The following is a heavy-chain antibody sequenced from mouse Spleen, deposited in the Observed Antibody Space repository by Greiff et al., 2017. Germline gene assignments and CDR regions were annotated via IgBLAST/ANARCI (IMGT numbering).Heavy chain of an antibody. V-gene: IGHV1-15*01. CDR2: IDPETGGT. Sequence: VQLQQSGAELVRPGASVTLSCKASGYTFTDYDMHWVKQTPVHGLEWIGAIDPETGGTAYNQKFKGKAILTADKSSSTAYMELRSLTSEDSAVYYCTGNGLDYWGQGTTLTVSS. CDR1: GYTFTDYD. J-gene: IGHJ2*01. CDR3: TGNGLDY. D-gene: IGHD1-1*02.